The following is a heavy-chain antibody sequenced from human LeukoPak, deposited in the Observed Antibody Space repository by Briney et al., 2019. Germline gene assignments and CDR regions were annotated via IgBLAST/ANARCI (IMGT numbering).Heavy chain of an antibody. D-gene: IGHD6-19*01. J-gene: IGHJ4*02. CDR2: IYYSGST. CDR3: ARDGYSSGWYRLPYYFDY. Sequence: SETLSLTCTVSGGSISSYYWSWIRQPPGKGLEWIGYIYYSGSTNYNPSLKSRVTISVDTSKNQFSLKLSSVTAADTAVYYCARDGYSSGWYRLPYYFDYWGQGTLVTVSS. CDR1: GGSISSYY. V-gene: IGHV4-59*12.